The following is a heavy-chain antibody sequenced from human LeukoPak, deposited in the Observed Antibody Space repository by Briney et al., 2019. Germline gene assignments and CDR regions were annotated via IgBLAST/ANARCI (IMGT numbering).Heavy chain of an antibody. CDR2: IYYSGST. D-gene: IGHD3-22*01. V-gene: IGHV4-59*01. CDR1: GGSISSYY. Sequence: SETLSLTCTVSGGSISSYYWSWIRQPPGKGLEWIGCIYYSGSTNYNPSLKSRVTISVDTSKNQFSLKLSSVTAADTAVYYCARRVRGGYDSSGYYYFDYWGQGTLVTVSS. J-gene: IGHJ4*02. CDR3: ARRVRGGYDSSGYYYFDY.